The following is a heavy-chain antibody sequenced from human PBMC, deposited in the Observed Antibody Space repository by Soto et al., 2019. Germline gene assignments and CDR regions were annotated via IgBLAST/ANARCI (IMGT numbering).Heavy chain of an antibody. CDR2: INPSGGST. D-gene: IGHD3-10*01. V-gene: IGHV1-46*03. CDR1: GYTFTSYY. J-gene: IGHJ4*02. Sequence: GASVKVSCKASGYTFTSYYMHWVRQAPGQGLEWMGIINPSGGSTSYAQKFQGRVTMTRDTSTSTVYMELSSLRSEDTAVYYCARDPGWFGESTLQTTFDYWGQGTLVTVSS. CDR3: ARDPGWFGESTLQTTFDY.